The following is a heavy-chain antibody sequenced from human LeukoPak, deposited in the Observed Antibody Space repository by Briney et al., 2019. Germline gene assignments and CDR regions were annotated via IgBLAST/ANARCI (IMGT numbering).Heavy chain of an antibody. Sequence: ASVQVSCKASGYTFTSYGISWVRQAPGQGLEWMGIINPSGGDTTYAQKFQGRLSMTRDMSTSTVYMELSSLRSEDTAVYYCARTFYEQMPHFDYWGQGTLVTVSS. V-gene: IGHV1-46*01. D-gene: IGHD3-16*01. CDR1: GYTFTSYG. J-gene: IGHJ4*02. CDR2: INPSGGDT. CDR3: ARTFYEQMPHFDY.